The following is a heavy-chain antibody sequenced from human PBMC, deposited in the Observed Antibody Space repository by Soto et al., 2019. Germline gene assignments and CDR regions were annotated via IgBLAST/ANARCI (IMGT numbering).Heavy chain of an antibody. D-gene: IGHD3-10*01. J-gene: IGHJ6*02. CDR2: IYYSGST. CDR1: GGSISSYY. CDR3: ASGGVRGVILGYYYVMDF. V-gene: IGHV4-59*08. Sequence: SETLSLTCTVSGGSISSYYWSWIRQPPGKGLEWIGYIYYSGSTNYNPSLKSRVTISVDTSKNQFSLKLSSVTAADTAVYYCASGGVRGVILGYYYVMDFWGQGSTVTVSS.